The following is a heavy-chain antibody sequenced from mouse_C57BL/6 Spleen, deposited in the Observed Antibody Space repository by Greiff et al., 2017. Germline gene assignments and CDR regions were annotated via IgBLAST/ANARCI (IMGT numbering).Heavy chain of an antibody. V-gene: IGHV1-50*01. CDR1: GYTFTSYW. D-gene: IGHD2-5*01. CDR3: ARRGYSNYPLY. J-gene: IGHJ2*01. CDR2: IDPSDSYT. Sequence: QVQLQQPGAELVKPGASVKLSCKASGYTFTSYWMQWVKQRPGQGLEWIGEIDPSDSYTNYNQKFKGKATLTVDTSSSTAYMQLSSLTSEDSAVYYCARRGYSNYPLYWGQGTTLTVSS.